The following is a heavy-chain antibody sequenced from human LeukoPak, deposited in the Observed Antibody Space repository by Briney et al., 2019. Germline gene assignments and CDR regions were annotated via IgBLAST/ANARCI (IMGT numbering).Heavy chain of an antibody. CDR2: IYHSGST. D-gene: IGHD3-10*01. J-gene: IGHJ3*02. Sequence: AEPLSLPCAVSGVSLRRCVLFWLCMAPPPGEDREWLVYIYHSGSTYYNPSLKSRVTISVDRSKNQFSLKLSSVTAADTAVYYCARADRYGSGSDAFDIWGQGTMVTVSS. CDR1: GVSLRRCVLF. V-gene: IGHV4-30-2*01. CDR3: ARADRYGSGSDAFDI.